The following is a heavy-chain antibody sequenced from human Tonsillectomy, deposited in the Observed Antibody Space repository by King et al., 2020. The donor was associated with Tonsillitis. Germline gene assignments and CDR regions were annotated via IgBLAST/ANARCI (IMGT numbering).Heavy chain of an antibody. D-gene: IGHD1-26*01. CDR2: IYYSGST. V-gene: IGHV4-39*01. Sequence: QWQLQESGPGLVKPSETLSLTCTVSGDSISNSYYYWGWIRQPPGKGLEWIGNIYYSGSTYYSPSLKSRVTISVDTSKNQFSLKLSSVTAAATAVYYCARSERGELLNSGSFDPWGQGTLVTVSS. CDR3: ARSERGELLNSGSFDP. CDR1: GDSISNSYYY. J-gene: IGHJ5*02.